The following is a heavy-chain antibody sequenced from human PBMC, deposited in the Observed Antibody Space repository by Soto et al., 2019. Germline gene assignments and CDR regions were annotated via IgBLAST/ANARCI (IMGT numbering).Heavy chain of an antibody. CDR1: GGSISSYY. V-gene: IGHV4-59*01. J-gene: IGHJ3*02. CDR3: AREGSYYYDSSGYYADAFDI. Sequence: SETLSLTCTVSGGSISSYYWSWIRQPPGKGLEWIGYIYYSGSTNYNPYPKSRVTISVSMSKSQFPLKLTFMSVADTDAYYCAREGSYYYDSSGYYADAFDIWGQGTMVTVSS. D-gene: IGHD3-22*01. CDR2: IYYSGST.